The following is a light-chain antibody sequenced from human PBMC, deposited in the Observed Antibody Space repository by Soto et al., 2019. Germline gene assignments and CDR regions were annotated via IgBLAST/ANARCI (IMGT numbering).Light chain of an antibody. CDR3: MQALQTPYT. CDR2: LGS. J-gene: IGKJ2*01. CDR1: QSLLSSNGYNY. Sequence: DIVMTQSPLSLPVTPGEPASIPCWSSQSLLSSNGYNYLDWYLQKPGQSPQLLIYLGSNRASGVPDRFSGGASGTDFTLKISRVEAEDVGLYYCMQALQTPYTFGQGTKVDIK. V-gene: IGKV2-28*01.